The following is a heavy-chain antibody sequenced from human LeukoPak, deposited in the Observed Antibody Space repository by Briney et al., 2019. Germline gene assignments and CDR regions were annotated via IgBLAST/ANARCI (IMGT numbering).Heavy chain of an antibody. CDR1: GGTFSSYA. CDR2: IIPIFGTA. V-gene: IGHV1-69*13. D-gene: IGHD3-9*01. J-gene: IGHJ4*02. CDR3: ARVGDHISTGYRRGNYYFDY. Sequence: AASVKVSCKASGGTFSSYAISWVRQAPGQGLEWMGGIIPIFGTANYAQKFQGRVTITADESTSTAYMELSSLRSEDTAVYYCARVGDHISTGYRRGNYYFDYWGQGTLVTVSS.